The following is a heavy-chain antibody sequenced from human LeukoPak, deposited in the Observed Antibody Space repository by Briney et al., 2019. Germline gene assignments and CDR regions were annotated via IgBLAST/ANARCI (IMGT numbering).Heavy chain of an antibody. Sequence: HGESLKISCKGSGYSFTSYWIGWVRQMPGKGLEWMGIIYPGDSDTRYSPSFQGQVTISAVKSISTAYLQWSSLKASDTAMYYCARLYYGSGSYYRRASKLGYYFDYWGQGTLVTVSS. D-gene: IGHD3-10*01. V-gene: IGHV5-51*01. CDR2: IYPGDSDT. J-gene: IGHJ4*02. CDR3: ARLYYGSGSYYRRASKLGYYFDY. CDR1: GYSFTSYW.